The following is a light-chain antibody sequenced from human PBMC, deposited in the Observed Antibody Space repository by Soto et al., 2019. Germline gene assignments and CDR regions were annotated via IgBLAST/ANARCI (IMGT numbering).Light chain of an antibody. CDR3: QSYHSSLSGWV. CDR1: SSNIGAGYD. Sequence: QSVLTQPPSVSGAPGQRVTISCTGSSSNIGAGYDVHWYQQLPGTAPKLLIYGNSNRPSGVPDRFSGSKSGTSASLAITGLQAEDEADYYCQSYHSSLSGWVFGGGTKRPS. J-gene: IGLJ3*02. V-gene: IGLV1-40*01. CDR2: GNS.